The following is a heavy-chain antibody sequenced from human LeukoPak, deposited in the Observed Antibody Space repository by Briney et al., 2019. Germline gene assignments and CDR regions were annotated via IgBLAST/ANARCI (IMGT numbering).Heavy chain of an antibody. CDR2: IKQDGGEK. Sequence: PGGSLRLSCAASGFTFSSYWMSWVRQAPGKGLEWVANIKQDGGEKYYVDSVKGRFTISRDNAKNSLYLQMNSLRAEDTAVYYCARGTYSSGWGRNYYYGMDVWGQGTTVTVSS. J-gene: IGHJ6*02. D-gene: IGHD6-19*01. CDR3: ARGTYSSGWGRNYYYGMDV. V-gene: IGHV3-7*01. CDR1: GFTFSSYW.